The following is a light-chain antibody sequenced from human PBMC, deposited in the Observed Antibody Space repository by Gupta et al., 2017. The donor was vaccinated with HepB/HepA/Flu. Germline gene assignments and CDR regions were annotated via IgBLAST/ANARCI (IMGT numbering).Light chain of an antibody. CDR3: AAWDDNLRTPL. CDR2: RND. J-gene: IGLJ3*02. CDR1: ASNIGRHY. Sequence: SVLTQPPSASGTPGQRVTISCSGSASNIGRHYVYWYQQQIPGTAPKLLIYRNDQRPSGVPDRFSGSESGTSASLAISGLRSDDEADYYCAAWDDNLRTPLFGGGTRLTVL. V-gene: IGLV1-47*01.